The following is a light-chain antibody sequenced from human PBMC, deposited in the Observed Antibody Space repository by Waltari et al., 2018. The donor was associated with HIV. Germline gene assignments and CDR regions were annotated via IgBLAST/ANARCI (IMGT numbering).Light chain of an antibody. J-gene: IGLJ3*02. V-gene: IGLV7-46*01. Sequence: QAVVTQEPSLTVSPGGPVTLTCDSSTGPVTNAHYPYWLPQRPGQAPMTLIFDTTKRHSWTPARFSGSLLGGKAALTLSGAQSEDEAEYYCLLSYNGARVFGGGTKVTVL. CDR3: LLSYNGARV. CDR1: TGPVTNAHY. CDR2: DTT.